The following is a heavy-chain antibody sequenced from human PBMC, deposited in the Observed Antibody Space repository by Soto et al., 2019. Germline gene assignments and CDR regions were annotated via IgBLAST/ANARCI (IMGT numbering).Heavy chain of an antibody. CDR1: GYTFTGYY. CDR3: AISSQTKYYYDSSAPNWFDP. CDR2: INPNSGGT. Sequence: ASVKVSCKASGYTFTGYYMHWVREAPGQGIEWMGWINPNSGGTNYAQKFQGWVTMTRDTSISTAYMELSRLRSDDTAVYYCAISSQTKYYYDSSAPNWFDPWGQGTLVTVSS. V-gene: IGHV1-2*04. J-gene: IGHJ5*02. D-gene: IGHD3-22*01.